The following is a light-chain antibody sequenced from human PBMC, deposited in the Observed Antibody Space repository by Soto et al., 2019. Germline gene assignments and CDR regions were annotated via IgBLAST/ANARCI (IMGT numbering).Light chain of an antibody. CDR2: DVS. CDR3: CSYAGSYTWV. J-gene: IGLJ3*02. V-gene: IGLV2-11*01. CDR1: SSDVGGYNY. Sequence: QSVLTQPRSVSGSPGQPATISCPGTSSDVGGYNYVSWYQQHPGKAPKLMIYDVSKRPSGVPDRFSGSKSGNTASLTISGLQAEDEADYYCCSYAGSYTWVFGGGTKLTVL.